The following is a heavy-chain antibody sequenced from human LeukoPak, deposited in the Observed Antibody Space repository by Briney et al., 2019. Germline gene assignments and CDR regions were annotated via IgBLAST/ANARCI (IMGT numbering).Heavy chain of an antibody. CDR1: GFTFSSYA. Sequence: GRSLRLSCAASGFTFSSYAMHWVRQAPGKGLEWVAVISYDGSNKYYADSVKGRFTISRDNSKNTLYLQMHSLRAEDTAVYYCARDRLLGTLYYFDYWGQGTLVTVSS. D-gene: IGHD7-27*01. J-gene: IGHJ4*02. CDR3: ARDRLLGTLYYFDY. CDR2: ISYDGSNK. V-gene: IGHV3-30-3*01.